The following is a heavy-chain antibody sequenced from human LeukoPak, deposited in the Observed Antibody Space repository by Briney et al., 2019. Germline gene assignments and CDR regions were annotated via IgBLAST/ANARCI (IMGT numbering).Heavy chain of an antibody. CDR2: IIPIFGTA. J-gene: IGHJ4*02. Sequence: SVKVSCKSSGGTFSSYAISWVRQAPGQGLEWMGGIIPIFGTANYAQKFQGRVTITADESTSTAYMELSSLRSEDKAVYYCARSLVDYGSGSYRSFDYWGQGTMVTVSS. CDR1: GGTFSSYA. V-gene: IGHV1-69*01. D-gene: IGHD3-10*01. CDR3: ARSLVDYGSGSYRSFDY.